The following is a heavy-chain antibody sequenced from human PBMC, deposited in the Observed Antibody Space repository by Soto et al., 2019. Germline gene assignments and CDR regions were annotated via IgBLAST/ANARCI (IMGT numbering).Heavy chain of an antibody. V-gene: IGHV1-2*02. D-gene: IGHD3-10*01. CDR3: SRGTLLRGVSPATHEY. CDR1: GYTFTDYY. CDR2: INTNSGDT. J-gene: IGHJ4*02. Sequence: QVQLMQSGAEVKKPGASVKVSCKASGYTFTDYYMHWVRQAPGQGLEWMGWINTNSGDTTYGQKVQRRVTLPRVTSISTAYMELSRLESDDTAVFYCSRGTLLRGVSPATHEYWGQGTLVTVSS.